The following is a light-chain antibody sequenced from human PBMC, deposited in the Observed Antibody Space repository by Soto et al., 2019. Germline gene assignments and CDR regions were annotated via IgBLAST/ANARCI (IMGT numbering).Light chain of an antibody. J-gene: IGKJ4*01. CDR2: LGS. Sequence: DIVMTPSPLSLPVTPGEPASISCRSSQSLLHSNGYNYLDWYLQKPGQSPQLLIYLGSNRASGVPDRFSGSGSGTDFTLKISRVEAEDVGVYYCMQALQTPLTFGGGTKVDIK. CDR3: MQALQTPLT. V-gene: IGKV2-28*01. CDR1: QSLLHSNGYNY.